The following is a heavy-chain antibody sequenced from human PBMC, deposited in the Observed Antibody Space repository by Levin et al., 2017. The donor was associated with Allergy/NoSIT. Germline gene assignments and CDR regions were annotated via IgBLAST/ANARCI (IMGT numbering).Heavy chain of an antibody. V-gene: IGHV4-34*01. CDR2: INHSGST. D-gene: IGHD2/OR15-2a*01. CDR1: GGSFSGYY. CDR3: ARQILHFDY. Sequence: SQTLSLTCAVYGGSFSGYYWSWIRQPPGKGLEWIGEINHSGSTNYNPSLKSRVTISVDTSKNQFSLKLSSVTAADTAVYYCARQILHFDYWGQGTLVTVSS. J-gene: IGHJ4*02.